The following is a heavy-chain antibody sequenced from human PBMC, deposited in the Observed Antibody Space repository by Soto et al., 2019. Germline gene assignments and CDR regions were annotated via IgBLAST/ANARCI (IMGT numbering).Heavy chain of an antibody. CDR2: ISAYNGNT. D-gene: IGHD3-3*01. Sequence: ASVKVSCKASGYTFTSYGISWVRQAPGQGLEWMGWISAYNGNTNYAQKLQGRVTMTTDTSTSTAYMELRSLRSDDTAVYYCARAYYDFWSGYKHYYYYMDVWSKGTTVTSP. V-gene: IGHV1-18*01. CDR3: ARAYYDFWSGYKHYYYYMDV. J-gene: IGHJ6*03. CDR1: GYTFTSYG.